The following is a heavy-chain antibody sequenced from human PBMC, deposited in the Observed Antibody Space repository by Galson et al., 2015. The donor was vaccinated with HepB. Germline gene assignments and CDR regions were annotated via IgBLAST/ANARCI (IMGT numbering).Heavy chain of an antibody. CDR3: AKVPPRNFDWLYVQH. J-gene: IGHJ1*01. CDR2: ISGSGGST. CDR1: GFTFSSYA. D-gene: IGHD3-9*01. V-gene: IGHV3-23*01. Sequence: SLRLSCAASGFTFSSYAMSWVRQAPGKGLEWVSAISGSGGSTYYADSVKGRFTISRVNSENTLYLQMNSLRAEDTAVYYCAKVPPRNFDWLYVQHWGQGTLVTVSS.